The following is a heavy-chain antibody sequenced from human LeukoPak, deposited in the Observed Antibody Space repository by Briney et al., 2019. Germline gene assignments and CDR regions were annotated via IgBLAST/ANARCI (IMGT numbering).Heavy chain of an antibody. CDR3: ARDSTACHACAFDV. Sequence: TGGSLRLSCAASGYTFSHYWMSWVRQAPGKGLEWVANIKSDGNEKHYVGSVKGRFTISRDNAKNSLYLKMNSLGAENTALYFCARDSTACHACAFDVWGQGTMVTVSS. V-gene: IGHV3-7*01. D-gene: IGHD2-2*01. J-gene: IGHJ3*01. CDR2: IKSDGNEK. CDR1: GYTFSHYW.